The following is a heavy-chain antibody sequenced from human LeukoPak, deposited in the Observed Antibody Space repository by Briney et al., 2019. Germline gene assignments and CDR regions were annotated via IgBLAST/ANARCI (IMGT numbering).Heavy chain of an antibody. V-gene: IGHV3-74*01. Sequence: PGGSLRLSCAASGFTFSTYGMTWVRQAPGKGLVWVSRINSDGSSTSYADSVKGPFTISRDNSKNTLYLQMNSLRAEDTAVYYCARDQLGFDYWGQGTLVTVSS. CDR2: INSDGSST. CDR1: GFTFSTYG. J-gene: IGHJ4*02. CDR3: ARDQLGFDY. D-gene: IGHD3-16*01.